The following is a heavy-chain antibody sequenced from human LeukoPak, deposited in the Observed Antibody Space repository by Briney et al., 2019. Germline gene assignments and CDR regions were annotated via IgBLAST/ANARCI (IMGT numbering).Heavy chain of an antibody. D-gene: IGHD1-26*01. J-gene: IGHJ4*02. CDR1: GFTFSSYA. CDR3: AKNGSGAFDY. Sequence: GGSLRLSCAASGFTFSSYAMHWVRQAPGKGLEWVAVISYDGSNKYYADSVKGRFTISRDNSKNTLYLQMNSLRAEDTAVYYCAKNGSGAFDYWGQGTLVTVSS. V-gene: IGHV3-30*04. CDR2: ISYDGSNK.